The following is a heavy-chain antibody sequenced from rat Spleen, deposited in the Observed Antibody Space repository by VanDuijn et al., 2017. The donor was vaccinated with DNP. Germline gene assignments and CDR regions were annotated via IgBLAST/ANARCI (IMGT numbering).Heavy chain of an antibody. V-gene: IGHV5S10*01. CDR3: ASRAPGDYFYGGYFDY. D-gene: IGHD1-6*01. J-gene: IGHJ2*01. CDR1: GFTFSDYA. CDR2: ILHDGSRT. Sequence: EVQLVESGGGLVQPGNSLKLSCAASGFTFSDYAMAWVRQAPKKGLEWVATILHDGSRTYFRDSVRGRFTIFRDIPKSTLYLQMDSLRSEDTATYYCASRAPGDYFYGGYFDYWGQGVMVTVSS.